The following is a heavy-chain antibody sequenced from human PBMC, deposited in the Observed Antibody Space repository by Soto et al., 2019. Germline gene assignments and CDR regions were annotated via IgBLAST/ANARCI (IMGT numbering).Heavy chain of an antibody. J-gene: IGHJ4*02. Sequence: GALRLSCAASGFTFSTSAMSLVRQAPGKGLEWVSTISGSGGSTYYADSVKGRFTISRDNSKNTLYLEMNTLRAEDTAVYYCAKGASGLLWFCDFWGQGTLVTVSS. CDR2: ISGSGGST. CDR1: GFTFSTSA. CDR3: AKGASGLLWFCDF. D-gene: IGHD3-10*01. V-gene: IGHV3-23*01.